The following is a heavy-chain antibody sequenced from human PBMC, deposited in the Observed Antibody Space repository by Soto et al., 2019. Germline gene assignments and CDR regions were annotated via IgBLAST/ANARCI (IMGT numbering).Heavy chain of an antibody. V-gene: IGHV1-18*01. Sequence: RASVKVSCKASGYTFTSYGISWVRQAPGQGLEWMGWISAYNGNTNYAQKLQGRVTMTTDTSTSTAYMELRSLRSDDTAVYYCARDEKLYYYYGMDVWGQGTTVTVSS. J-gene: IGHJ6*02. D-gene: IGHD1-7*01. CDR3: ARDEKLYYYYGMDV. CDR2: ISAYNGNT. CDR1: GYTFTSYG.